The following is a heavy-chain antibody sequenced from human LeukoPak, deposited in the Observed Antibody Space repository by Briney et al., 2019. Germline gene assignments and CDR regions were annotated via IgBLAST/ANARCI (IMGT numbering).Heavy chain of an antibody. V-gene: IGHV1-18*01. J-gene: IGHJ4*02. CDR2: ISAYNGNT. CDR1: GYTFTSYG. D-gene: IGHD3-22*01. Sequence: ASVKVSCKAFGYTFTSYGISWVRQAPGQGLEWMGWISAYNGNTNYAQKLQGRVTMTTDTSTSTAYMELRSLRSDDTAVYYCARDQYYYDSSGYYYEGYFDYWGQGTLVTVSS. CDR3: ARDQYYYDSSGYYYEGYFDY.